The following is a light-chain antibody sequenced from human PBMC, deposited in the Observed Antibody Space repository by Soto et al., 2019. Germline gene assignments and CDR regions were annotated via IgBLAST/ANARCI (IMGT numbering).Light chain of an antibody. J-gene: IGKJ1*01. CDR2: DAS. CDR1: QSISSW. V-gene: IGKV1-5*01. Sequence: DVQMSQSPSTLSASVGDRVTITCRASQSISSWLAWYQQKPGKAPKLLIYDASSLESGVPSRFSGSASGTEFTLTITSLQPDDFATYYCQQYNSRRTFGQGTKVAI. CDR3: QQYNSRRT.